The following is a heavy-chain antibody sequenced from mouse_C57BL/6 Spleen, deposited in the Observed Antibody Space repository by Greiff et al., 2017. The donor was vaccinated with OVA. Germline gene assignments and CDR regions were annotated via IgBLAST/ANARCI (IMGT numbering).Heavy chain of an antibody. CDR1: GFTFSDYY. V-gene: IGHV5-16*01. CDR3: AREIYDGYEAMDY. CDR2: INYDGSST. D-gene: IGHD2-3*01. Sequence: EVQLVESEGGLVQPGSSMKLSCTASGFTFSDYYMAWVRQVPEKGLEWVANINYDGSSTYYLDSLKSRFIISRDNAKNILYLQMSSLKSEDTATYYCAREIYDGYEAMDYWGQGTSVTVSS. J-gene: IGHJ4*01.